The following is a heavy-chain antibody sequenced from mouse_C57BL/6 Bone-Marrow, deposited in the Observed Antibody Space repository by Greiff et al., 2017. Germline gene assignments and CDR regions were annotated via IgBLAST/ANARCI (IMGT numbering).Heavy chain of an antibody. V-gene: IGHV1-72*01. D-gene: IGHD2-4*01. CDR3: ARAVYYDYDEWFAY. CDR2: IDPNSGGT. J-gene: IGHJ3*01. CDR1: GYTFTSYW. Sequence: QVLLQQPGAELVKPGASVKLSCKASGYTFTSYWMHWVKQRPGRGLEWIGRIDPNSGGTKYNEKFKSKATLTVDKPASTAYMQLSSLTSEDSAVYSCARAVYYDYDEWFAYWGQGTLVTVSA.